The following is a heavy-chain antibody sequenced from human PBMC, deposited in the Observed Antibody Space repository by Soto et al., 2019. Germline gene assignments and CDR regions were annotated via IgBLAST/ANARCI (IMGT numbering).Heavy chain of an antibody. CDR1: GYTFTSYY. V-gene: IGHV1-46*01. J-gene: IGHJ3*02. Sequence: ASVKVSCNASGYTFTSYYMHWVRQAPGQGLEWMGIINPSGGSTSYAQKFQGRVTMTRDTSTSTVYMELSSLRSEDTAVYYCARSDWYYDILTGRTDAFDIWAQGTMVTVSS. D-gene: IGHD3-9*01. CDR3: ARSDWYYDILTGRTDAFDI. CDR2: INPSGGST.